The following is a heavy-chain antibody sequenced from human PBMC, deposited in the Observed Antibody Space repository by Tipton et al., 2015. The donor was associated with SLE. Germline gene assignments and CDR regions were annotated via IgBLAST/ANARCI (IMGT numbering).Heavy chain of an antibody. D-gene: IGHD6-19*01. J-gene: IGHJ4*02. CDR2: IYSSGDR. CDR3: ARQGVRQWLVY. Sequence: TLSLTCTVSGGSISFDYWSWIRQSAGRGLEWIGRIYSSGDRDYNPSLRSRVTMPIDTSKNQFSLKLSSVTAADTAVYYCARQGVRQWLVYWGQGTLVTVSS. V-gene: IGHV4-4*07. CDR1: GGSISFDY.